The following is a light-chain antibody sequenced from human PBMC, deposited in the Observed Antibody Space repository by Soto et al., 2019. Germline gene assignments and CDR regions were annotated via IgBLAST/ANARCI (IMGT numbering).Light chain of an antibody. CDR3: QQSYSSIT. V-gene: IGKV1-39*01. CDR1: QGISND. J-gene: IGKJ5*01. CDR2: AAS. Sequence: DIQMTQSPSSLSASVGDRVTITCRASQGISNDLAWYQQKPGKVPKLLIYAASSLQRGVPSTFSGGGSGTDFTLTISSLQPEDFATYYCQQSYSSITFGQGTRLENK.